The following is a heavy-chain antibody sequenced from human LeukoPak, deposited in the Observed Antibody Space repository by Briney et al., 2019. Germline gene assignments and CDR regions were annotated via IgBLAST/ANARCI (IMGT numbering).Heavy chain of an antibody. J-gene: IGHJ4*02. V-gene: IGHV3-30*02. Sequence: GGSLRLSCAASGFTFSSYAMSWVRQAPGKGLEWVAFIRYDGTNKYYADSVKGRFTISRDNSKNTLYLQMNSLRAEDTAVYYCAKDEGWDLREPFDYWGQGTLVTVSS. CDR1: GFTFSSYA. CDR3: AKDEGWDLREPFDY. D-gene: IGHD1-26*01. CDR2: IRYDGTNK.